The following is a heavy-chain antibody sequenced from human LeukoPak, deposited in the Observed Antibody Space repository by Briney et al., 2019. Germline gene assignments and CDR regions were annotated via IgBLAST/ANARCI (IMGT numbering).Heavy chain of an antibody. Sequence: PSETLSLTCAVSGDSITNDYWSWIRQPPGKGLEWIGYLHRSGSTKYNPSLKSRVTISVDKAKNQFSLKLSSVTPADTAFYYCTRCHYDYVWGSYSQFDYWGPGSLVTVSS. J-gene: IGHJ4*02. CDR2: LHRSGST. CDR3: TRCHYDYVWGSYSQFDY. D-gene: IGHD3-16*01. V-gene: IGHV4-59*01. CDR1: GDSITNDY.